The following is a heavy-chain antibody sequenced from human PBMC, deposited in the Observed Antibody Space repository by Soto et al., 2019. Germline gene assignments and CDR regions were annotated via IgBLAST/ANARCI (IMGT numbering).Heavy chain of an antibody. Sequence: GEFLKISCKGSGYSFTIYWISWVRQMPGKGLEWMGRIDPSDSYNNYSPSFQGHVTISADKSISTAYLQWSSLKASDTAMYYCARLLKGYCSGGSCYPIGNWFDPWGQGTLVTVSS. CDR3: ARLLKGYCSGGSCYPIGNWFDP. CDR1: GYSFTIYW. J-gene: IGHJ5*02. V-gene: IGHV5-10-1*01. CDR2: IDPSDSYN. D-gene: IGHD2-15*01.